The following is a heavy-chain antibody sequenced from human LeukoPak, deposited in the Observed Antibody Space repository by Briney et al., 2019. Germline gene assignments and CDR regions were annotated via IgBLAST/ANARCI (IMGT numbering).Heavy chain of an antibody. D-gene: IGHD2-15*01. CDR3: AKNGDRGAFCTGGTCYPYFYYYMDV. Sequence: GGSLRLSCAASGFTFSSYGMTWVRQAPGKGLEWVSSIIGSGGTTYYADSVKGRFTISRDNSKDTLYLQMSSLRAEDTAIYYCAKNGDRGAFCTGGTCYPYFYYYMDVWGKGTTVTI. CDR1: GFTFSSYG. J-gene: IGHJ6*03. V-gene: IGHV3-23*01. CDR2: IIGSGGTT.